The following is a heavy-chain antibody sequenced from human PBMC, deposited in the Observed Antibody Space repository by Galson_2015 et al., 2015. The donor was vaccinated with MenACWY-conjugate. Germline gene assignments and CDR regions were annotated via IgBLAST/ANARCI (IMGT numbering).Heavy chain of an antibody. J-gene: IGHJ6*03. CDR1: GDTISTNVW. Sequence: ETLSLTCAISGDTISTNVWWNWVRQPPGKGLEWIGEIYHAGSTNYNPSLKSRATISVDKSKNQFSLKLSSVTAADTAVYYCARREIVVVPAAYWNMDVWGKGTAVTVSS. D-gene: IGHD2-2*01. CDR3: ARREIVVVPAAYWNMDV. CDR2: IYHAGST. V-gene: IGHV4-4*02.